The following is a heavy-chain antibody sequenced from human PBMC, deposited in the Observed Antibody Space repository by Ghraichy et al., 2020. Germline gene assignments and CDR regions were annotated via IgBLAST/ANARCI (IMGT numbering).Heavy chain of an antibody. V-gene: IGHV4-4*02. Sequence: SQTLSLTCVVSGGSVSRTDWWSWVRQSPGKGLEWIGEIYSSGRTNYNPSLKTRVTISVDKSKNQFSLKLNSVTAADTAVYSCARERDRPFDSRGYFPRWFAPWGQDPLVTVSA. J-gene: IGHJ5*02. CDR1: GGSVSRTDW. D-gene: IGHD3-22*01. CDR2: IYSSGRT. CDR3: ARERDRPFDSRGYFPRWFAP.